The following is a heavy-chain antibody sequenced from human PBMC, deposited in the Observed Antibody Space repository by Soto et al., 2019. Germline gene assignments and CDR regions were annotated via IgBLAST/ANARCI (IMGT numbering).Heavy chain of an antibody. CDR3: ARRNIVLMVPNT. CDR1: GGSISSSSYY. CDR2: IYYSGST. V-gene: IGHV4-39*01. J-gene: IGHJ4*02. D-gene: IGHD2-8*01. Sequence: QLQLQESGPGLVKPSETLSLTCTVSGGSISSSSYYWGWIRQPPGKGLEWIGSIYYSGSTYYNPSLKRRVTISVDTSKNQFSLKLSSVTAADTAVYYCARRNIVLMVPNTWGQGTLVTVSS.